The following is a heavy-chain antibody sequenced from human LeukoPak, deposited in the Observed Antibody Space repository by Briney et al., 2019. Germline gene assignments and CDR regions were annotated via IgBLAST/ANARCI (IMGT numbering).Heavy chain of an antibody. J-gene: IGHJ6*02. V-gene: IGHV1-3*01. CDR3: ARAFVGGLTGMDV. CDR2: ITAGNGRT. Sequence: ASVKVSCKASGYTFTNYAMHWVRQAPGQRLEWMGWITAGNGRTESSQKFQGRVTINRDTSASTAYMELSSLRSEDTAVYYCARAFVGGLTGMDVWGQGTTVTVSS. D-gene: IGHD3-10*01. CDR1: GYTFTNYA.